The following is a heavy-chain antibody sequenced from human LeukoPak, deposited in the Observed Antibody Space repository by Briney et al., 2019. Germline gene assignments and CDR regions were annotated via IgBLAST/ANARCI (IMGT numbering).Heavy chain of an antibody. CDR1: GFTFDDYG. D-gene: IGHD4-17*01. CDR2: INWNGGST. J-gene: IGHJ4*02. V-gene: IGHV3-20*01. CDR3: ARGNGGDKRPYFDY. Sequence: GRSLRLSCAASGFTFDDYGMSWVRQAPGKGLEWVSGINWNGGSTGYADSVKGRFTISRDNAKNSLYLQMNSLRAEDTALYHCARGNGGDKRPYFDYWGQGTLVTVSS.